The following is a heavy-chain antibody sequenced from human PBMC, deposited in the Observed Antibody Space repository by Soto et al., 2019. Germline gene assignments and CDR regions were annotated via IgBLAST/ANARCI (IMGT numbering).Heavy chain of an antibody. V-gene: IGHV1-46*01. J-gene: IGHJ4*02. Sequence: ASVNVFFKASGYTFTNCYMHWVRQAPGQGLEWMGIINPSGGSTSYAQKFQGRVILTRDTSTSTVYMELSSMRSEDTAVYYCARGLDCNPNFDYWGQGTLVTVSS. CDR2: INPSGGST. CDR1: GYTFTNCY. CDR3: ARGLDCNPNFDY. D-gene: IGHD2-21*02.